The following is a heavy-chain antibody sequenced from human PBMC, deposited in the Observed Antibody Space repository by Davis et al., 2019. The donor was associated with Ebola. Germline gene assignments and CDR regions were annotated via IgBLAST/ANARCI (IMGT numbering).Heavy chain of an antibody. V-gene: IGHV4-34*01. J-gene: IGHJ5*02. Sequence: MPSETLSLTCAVYGGSFSGYYWSWIRQPPGKGLEWIGEINHSGSTNYNPSLKSRVTISVDTSKNQFSLKLSSVTAADTAVYYCARVSHAWLGLSTLNWFDPWGQGTLVTVSS. CDR3: ARVSHAWLGLSTLNWFDP. D-gene: IGHD3-22*01. CDR2: INHSGST. CDR1: GGSFSGYY.